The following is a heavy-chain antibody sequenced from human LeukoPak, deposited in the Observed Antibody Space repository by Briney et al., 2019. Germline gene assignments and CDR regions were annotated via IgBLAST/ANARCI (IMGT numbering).Heavy chain of an antibody. CDR3: VRDRISVTDPPNWFDP. CDR1: GVSFSGYY. V-gene: IGHV4-34*01. D-gene: IGHD6-19*01. Sequence: SETLSLTCAVYGVSFSGYYWSWIRQPPGKGLEWIGEINHSGSTNYNPSLKSRVTISVDTSKNQFTLKVGPVTAADTAVYYCVRDRISVTDPPNWFDPWGQGTLVTVSS. J-gene: IGHJ5*02. CDR2: INHSGST.